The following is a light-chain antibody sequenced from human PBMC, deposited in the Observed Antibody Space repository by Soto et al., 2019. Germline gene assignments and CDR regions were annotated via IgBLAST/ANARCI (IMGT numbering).Light chain of an antibody. CDR3: SSYAGSNYPDV. V-gene: IGLV2-8*01. J-gene: IGLJ1*01. Sequence: QSVLTQPPSASGSPGQSVTISCTGTSGDVGAYDYVSWYQQHPGKAPKLLIYEVTKRPLGVPDRFSGSKSGNAASLTVSGLQAEDEADYYCSSYAGSNYPDVFGTGTKLTV. CDR2: EVT. CDR1: SGDVGAYDY.